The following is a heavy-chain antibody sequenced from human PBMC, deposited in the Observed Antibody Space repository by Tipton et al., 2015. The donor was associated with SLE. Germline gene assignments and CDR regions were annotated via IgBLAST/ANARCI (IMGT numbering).Heavy chain of an antibody. V-gene: IGHV4-39*07. CDR2: VFYSGTT. J-gene: IGHJ4*02. CDR1: GVSISRSSYY. CDR3: TGEWQQVVGVAY. Sequence: GSLRLSCTVSGVSISRSSYYWGWIRQSPGQGLEWLGNVFYSGTTYYNPSLKSRISISVDTSINQFSLNLSSVTAADTAVYYCTGEWQQVVGVAYWGLGALVTVSS. D-gene: IGHD3-16*01.